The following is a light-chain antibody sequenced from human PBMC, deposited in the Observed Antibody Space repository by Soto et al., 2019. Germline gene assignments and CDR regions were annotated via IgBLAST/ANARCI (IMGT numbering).Light chain of an antibody. J-gene: IGLJ2*01. Sequence: QSALTQPASVSGSLGQSITISCTGTSSDVGGYNYVSWYQQHPGKAPKLMIYEVSNRPSGVSSRFSGSKSGNTASLTISGLQAEDEADYYCSSYTSSGTVVFGGGTKLTVL. CDR1: SSDVGGYNY. CDR3: SSYTSSGTVV. V-gene: IGLV2-14*01. CDR2: EVS.